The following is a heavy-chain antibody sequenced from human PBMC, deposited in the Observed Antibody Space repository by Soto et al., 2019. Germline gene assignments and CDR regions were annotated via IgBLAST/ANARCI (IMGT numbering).Heavy chain of an antibody. V-gene: IGHV3-23*01. CDR3: SKKRPVWNEKKYNGFDP. D-gene: IGHD1-1*01. CDR2: ISGSGGST. Sequence: GGSLRLSCAASGFTFSSYAMSWVRQAPGKGLEWVSAISGSGGSTYYADSVKGRFTISRDNSKNTLYLQMNSLRAEDTAVYYCSKKRPVWNEKKYNGFDPWGQGTLVTVSS. CDR1: GFTFSSYA. J-gene: IGHJ5*02.